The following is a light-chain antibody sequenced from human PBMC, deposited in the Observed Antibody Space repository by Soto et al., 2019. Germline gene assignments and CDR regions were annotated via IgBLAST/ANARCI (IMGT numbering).Light chain of an antibody. Sequence: DIVLTQSPGTMSLSPGDRATLSCRATQTIYRDFLAWYQRQPGQSPRLLIYAANARAPGVPDKFSGSGSGTDFTLTISSLDPEDFAIYYCQQYGSTPFTFGPGTRVDI. V-gene: IGKV3-20*01. CDR1: QTIYRDF. J-gene: IGKJ3*01. CDR3: QQYGSTPFT. CDR2: AAN.